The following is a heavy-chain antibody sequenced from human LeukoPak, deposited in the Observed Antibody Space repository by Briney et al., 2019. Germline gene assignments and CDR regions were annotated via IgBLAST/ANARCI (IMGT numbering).Heavy chain of an antibody. CDR1: GYTFTSYA. J-gene: IGHJ4*02. CDR3: AIHYSSSWYGPFDY. V-gene: IGHV7-4-1*02. D-gene: IGHD6-13*01. Sequence: GASVKVSCKASGYTFTSYAMNWVRQAPGQGLEWMGWTNTNTGNPTYAQGFTGRFVFSLDTSVSTAYLQISSLKAEDTAVYYCAIHYSSSWYGPFDYWGQGTLVTVSS. CDR2: TNTNTGNP.